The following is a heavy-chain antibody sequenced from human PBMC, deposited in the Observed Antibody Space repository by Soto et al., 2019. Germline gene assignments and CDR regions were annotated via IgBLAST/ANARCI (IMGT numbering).Heavy chain of an antibody. J-gene: IGHJ4*02. V-gene: IGHV1-18*01. CDR3: ARDGAGNFDY. CDR2: ISAYNGNT. CDR1: GYTFTSSG. D-gene: IGHD3-16*01. Sequence: QVQLVQSGAEVKEPGASVRVSCKASGYTFTSSGISWVRQAPGQGLEWMGWISAYNGNTNYAQNLQGRVTMTTDTATSTAYMELRSLRSNDTAMYYCARDGAGNFDYWGQGTLVTVSS.